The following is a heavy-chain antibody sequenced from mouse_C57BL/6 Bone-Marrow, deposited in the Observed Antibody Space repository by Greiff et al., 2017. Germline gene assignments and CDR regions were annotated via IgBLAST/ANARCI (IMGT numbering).Heavy chain of an antibody. CDR3: AREGYYYAMDY. CDR2: ISYAGSN. Sequence: ESGPGLVKPSQSLSLTCSVTGYSITSGYYWNWIRQFPGNKLEWMGYISYAGSNKYNPSLKNRIPITRDTSKNQFFLKLNSVTTEDTATYYCAREGYYYAMDYWGQGTSVTVSS. V-gene: IGHV3-6*01. J-gene: IGHJ4*01. CDR1: GYSITSGYY. D-gene: IGHD2-14*01.